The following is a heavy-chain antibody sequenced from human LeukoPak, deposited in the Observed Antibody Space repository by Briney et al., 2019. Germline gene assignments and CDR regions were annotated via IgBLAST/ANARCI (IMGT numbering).Heavy chain of an antibody. Sequence: PSETLSLTCTVSGGSISSYYWSWIRQPPGKGLEWIGYIYYSGSTYYNPSLKSRVTISVDTSKNQFSLKLSSVAAADTAVYYCARVGGYYGSGSYYIRYFDYWGQGTLVTVSS. CDR3: ARVGGYYGSGSYYIRYFDY. CDR2: IYYSGST. J-gene: IGHJ4*02. CDR1: GGSISSYY. D-gene: IGHD3-10*01. V-gene: IGHV4-59*01.